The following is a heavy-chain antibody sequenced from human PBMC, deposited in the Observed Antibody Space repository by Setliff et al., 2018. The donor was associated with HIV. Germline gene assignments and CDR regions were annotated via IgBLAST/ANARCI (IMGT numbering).Heavy chain of an antibody. J-gene: IGHJ4*02. CDR1: GGTFNNLA. V-gene: IGHV1-69*13. CDR3: GRGKHYSSGSPPLYDS. D-gene: IGHD3-10*01. Sequence: GASVKVSCKASGGTFNNLAISWVRQAPGQGLEWMGEFIPLFGTTNYAQKFQGRVSFTADASTNTAYMELSSLRSEDTAVFYCGRGKHYSSGSPPLYDSWGQGTQVTVSS. CDR2: FIPLFGTT.